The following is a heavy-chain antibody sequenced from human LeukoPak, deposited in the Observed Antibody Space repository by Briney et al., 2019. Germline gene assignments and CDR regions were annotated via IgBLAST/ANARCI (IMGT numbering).Heavy chain of an antibody. Sequence: QPGGSLRLSCAVSGFPFSGHGMHWVRQVPGKGLEWVASISGGGSDTYNEDAVKGRFTISRDNYKSTLSLQMNSLRAEDTAVYYCAKGGAYGSGSYCDYWGQGTLVTVSS. J-gene: IGHJ4*02. CDR1: GFPFSGHG. CDR2: ISGGGSDT. V-gene: IGHV3-23*02. CDR3: AKGGAYGSGSYCDY. D-gene: IGHD3-10*01.